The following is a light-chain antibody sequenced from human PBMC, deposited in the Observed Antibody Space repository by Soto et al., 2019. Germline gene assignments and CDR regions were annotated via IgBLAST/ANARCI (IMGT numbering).Light chain of an antibody. CDR1: QAMSSS. CDR3: QQLNPFSRT. J-gene: IGKJ2*01. CDR2: ASS. Sequence: DIQLTQSPSFLSASVGDRVTITCRASQAMSSSLAWYQQKPAQAPKLLIYASSTLQSGVPSRFSGSGSGTEFTLTISSLQPEDFATNYCQQLNPFSRTFGPGTKLEI. V-gene: IGKV1-9*01.